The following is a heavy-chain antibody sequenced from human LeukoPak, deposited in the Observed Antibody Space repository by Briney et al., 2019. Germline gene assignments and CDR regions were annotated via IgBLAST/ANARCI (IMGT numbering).Heavy chain of an antibody. CDR3: ARVRGWGWPSYYYYYMDV. V-gene: IGHV3-7*01. CDR1: GFTFSSYW. J-gene: IGHJ6*03. Sequence: GGSLRLSCAASGFTFSSYWMSWVRQAPGKGLEWVANIKQDGSEKYYVDSVKGRFTISRDNAKNSLYLQMNSLRAEDTAVYYCARVRGWGWPSYYYYYMDVWGKGTTVTVSS. D-gene: IGHD6-19*01. CDR2: IKQDGSEK.